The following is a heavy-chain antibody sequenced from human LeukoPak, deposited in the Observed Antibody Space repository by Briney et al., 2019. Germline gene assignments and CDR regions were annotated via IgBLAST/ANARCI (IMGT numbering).Heavy chain of an antibody. CDR1: GYTFTSYY. J-gene: IGHJ4*02. CDR3: ARDRAGYYYDSSGYY. Sequence: ASVKVSCKASGYTFTSYYMHWVRQAPGQGLEWMGIINPSGGSTSYAQKFQGRVTMTRDTSTSTVYMELNSLRAEDTAVYYCARDRAGYYYDSSGYYWGQGTLVTVSS. CDR2: INPSGGST. D-gene: IGHD3-22*01. V-gene: IGHV1-46*01.